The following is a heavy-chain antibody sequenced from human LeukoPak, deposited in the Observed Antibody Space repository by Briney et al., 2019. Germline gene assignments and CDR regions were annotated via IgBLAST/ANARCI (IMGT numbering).Heavy chain of an antibody. Sequence: SETLSLTCAVYGGSFSGYYWSWIRQPPGKGLEWIGEINHSGSTNYNPSLKSRVTISVDTSKNQFSLKLSSVTAADTAVYYCARHGSNYPPDYWGQGTLVTASS. D-gene: IGHD4-11*01. CDR1: GGSFSGYY. CDR2: INHSGST. J-gene: IGHJ4*02. CDR3: ARHGSNYPPDY. V-gene: IGHV4-34*01.